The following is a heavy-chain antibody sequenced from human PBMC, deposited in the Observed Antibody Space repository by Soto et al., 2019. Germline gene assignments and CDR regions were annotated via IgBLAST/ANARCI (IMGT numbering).Heavy chain of an antibody. CDR1: GFTVSSNY. CDR2: IKQDGSEK. CDR3: AREGFIAARPIDY. Sequence: GGSLRLSCAASGFTVSSNYMSWVRQAPGKGLEWVANIKQDGSEKYYVDSVKGRFTISRDNAKNSLYLQMNSLRAEDTAVYYCAREGFIAARPIDYWGQGTLVTVSS. V-gene: IGHV3-7*03. D-gene: IGHD6-6*01. J-gene: IGHJ4*02.